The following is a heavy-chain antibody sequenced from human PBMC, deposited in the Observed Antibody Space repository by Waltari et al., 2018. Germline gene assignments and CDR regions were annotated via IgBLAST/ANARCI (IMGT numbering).Heavy chain of an antibody. CDR3: ARGTRILGWYSHFDY. Sequence: QVQLVESGGGVVQPGRSLRLSCAASGFTFSSYGMHWVRQAPGTGLEWVAVIWYEGSNKYYADSVKGRFTISRDNSKNTLYLQMNSLRAEDTAVYYCARGTRILGWYSHFDYWGQGTLVTVSS. J-gene: IGHJ4*02. CDR2: IWYEGSNK. V-gene: IGHV3-33*01. CDR1: GFTFSSYG. D-gene: IGHD6-19*01.